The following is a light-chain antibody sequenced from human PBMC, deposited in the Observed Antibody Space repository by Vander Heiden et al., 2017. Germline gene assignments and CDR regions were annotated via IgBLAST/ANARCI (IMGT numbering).Light chain of an antibody. V-gene: IGLV2-14*03. CDR3: SSYTSSTTFV. J-gene: IGLJ1*01. CDR2: DVS. Sequence: QSALTQPASVSGSPGQSLTISCTGTSSDVGGYNYVSWYQQHPGKVPKLMIYDVSNRPSGVSDRFSGSESGNTASLTISGLQAEDEADYYCSSYTSSTTFVFGTGTKVTVL. CDR1: SSDVGGYNY.